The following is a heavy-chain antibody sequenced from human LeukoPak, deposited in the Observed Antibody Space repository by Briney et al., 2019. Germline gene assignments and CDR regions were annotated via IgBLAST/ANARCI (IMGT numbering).Heavy chain of an antibody. CDR3: AKDVLRGSTSWSWFDP. Sequence: GGSLRLSCAASGFTFDDYAMHWVRQAPGKGLEWVSGISWNSGSIGYADSVKGRFTISRDNAKNSLYLQMNSLRAEDTALYYCAKDVLRGSTSWSWFDPWGQGTLVTVSS. V-gene: IGHV3-9*01. D-gene: IGHD2-2*01. CDR2: ISWNSGSI. CDR1: GFTFDDYA. J-gene: IGHJ5*02.